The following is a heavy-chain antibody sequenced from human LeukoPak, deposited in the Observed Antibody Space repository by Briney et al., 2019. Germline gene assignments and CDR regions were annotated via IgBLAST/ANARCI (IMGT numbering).Heavy chain of an antibody. D-gene: IGHD1-26*01. CDR1: GFTFSSHR. J-gene: IGHJ4*02. CDR2: IKQDGSEK. Sequence: GGSLRLSCVTSGFTFSSHRMSWVRQAPGKGPEWVANIKQDGSEKKYVDSVKGRFTISRDNAKNSLFLQMNSLRVEDTALYYCARDWDFWGQGTLVTVSS. CDR3: ARDWDF. V-gene: IGHV3-7*01.